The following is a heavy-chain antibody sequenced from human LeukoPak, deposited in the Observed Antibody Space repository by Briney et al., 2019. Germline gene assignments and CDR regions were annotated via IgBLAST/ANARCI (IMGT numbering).Heavy chain of an antibody. Sequence: GGSLRLSCAASGFTFSNAWMSWVRQAPGKGLEWVGRIKSKTDGGTTDYAAPVKGRFPISRDDSKNTLYLQMNSLKTEDTAVYYCTTDYANSSARDAFDIWGQGKMVTVSS. J-gene: IGHJ3*02. CDR2: IKSKTDGGTT. CDR3: TTDYANSSARDAFDI. CDR1: GFTFSNAW. D-gene: IGHD4/OR15-4a*01. V-gene: IGHV3-15*01.